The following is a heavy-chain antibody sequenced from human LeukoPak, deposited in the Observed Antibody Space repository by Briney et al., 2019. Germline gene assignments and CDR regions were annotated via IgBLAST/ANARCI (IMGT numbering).Heavy chain of an antibody. CDR2: IIPIFGTA. J-gene: IGHJ4*02. Sequence: SVKVSCKASGGTFSSYAISWVRQAPGQGLEWMGRIIPIFGTANYAQKFQGRVTITTDESTSTAYMELSSLRSEDTAVYYCARDGYCSSTSCHNFDYWGQGTLVTVSS. D-gene: IGHD2-2*02. CDR3: ARDGYCSSTSCHNFDY. CDR1: GGTFSSYA. V-gene: IGHV1-69*05.